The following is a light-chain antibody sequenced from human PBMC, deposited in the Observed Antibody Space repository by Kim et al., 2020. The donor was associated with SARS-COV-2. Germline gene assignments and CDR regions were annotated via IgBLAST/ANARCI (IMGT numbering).Light chain of an antibody. Sequence: DIQMKQSPSTLSASEGDRVTITCRASQSINTWLAWYQQKPGKAPKLLIYDASSLESGVPFRFSGSGSGTEFTLTISGLQPDDFATYYCQQYNSYSEYTFGQGTKVEI. CDR3: QQYNSYSEYT. V-gene: IGKV1-5*01. CDR1: QSINTW. CDR2: DAS. J-gene: IGKJ2*01.